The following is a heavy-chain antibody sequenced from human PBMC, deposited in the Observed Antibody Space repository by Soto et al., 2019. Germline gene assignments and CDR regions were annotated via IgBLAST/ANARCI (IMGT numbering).Heavy chain of an antibody. Sequence: SETLSLTCTVSGGSISSYYWSWIRQPPGKGLEWIGYIYYSGSTNYNPSLKSRVTISVDTSKNQFSLKLSSVTAADTAVYYCERSSPHYGDYTVDYWGQGNLVTFSS. V-gene: IGHV4-59*01. CDR1: GGSISSYY. D-gene: IGHD4-17*01. CDR3: ERSSPHYGDYTVDY. CDR2: IYYSGST. J-gene: IGHJ4*02.